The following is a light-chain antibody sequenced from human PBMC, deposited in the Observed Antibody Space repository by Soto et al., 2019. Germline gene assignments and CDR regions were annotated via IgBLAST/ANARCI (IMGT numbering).Light chain of an antibody. CDR2: EVS. J-gene: IGLJ2*01. V-gene: IGLV2-14*01. Sequence: QSALTQPASVSGSPGKSITISCPGTRSDVGAYDYVSWYQHHPGKAPKLMIFEVSNRPSGVSNRFSGSKSGNTASLTISGLQAADEADYYCSSYTTMRTVIFGRGTKVTVL. CDR3: SSYTTMRTVI. CDR1: RSDVGAYDY.